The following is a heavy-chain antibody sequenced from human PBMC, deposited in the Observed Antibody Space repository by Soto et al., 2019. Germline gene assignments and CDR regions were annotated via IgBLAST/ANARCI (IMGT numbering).Heavy chain of an antibody. CDR1: GGSISSSSYY. D-gene: IGHD2-8*01. V-gene: IGHV4-39*01. J-gene: IGHJ5*02. CDR3: ARQDIVLMVYAPPNWFDP. CDR2: IYYSGST. Sequence: SETLSLTCTVSGGSISSSSYYWGWIRQPPGKGLEWIGSIYYSGSTYYNPSLKSRVTISVDTSKNQFSLKLSSVTAADTAVYYCARQDIVLMVYAPPNWFDPWGQGTLVTVSS.